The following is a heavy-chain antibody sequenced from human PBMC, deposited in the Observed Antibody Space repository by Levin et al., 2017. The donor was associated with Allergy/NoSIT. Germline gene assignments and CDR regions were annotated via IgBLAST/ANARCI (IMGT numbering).Heavy chain of an antibody. J-gene: IGHJ4*02. V-gene: IGHV3-48*02. Sequence: GGSLRLSCAASGFTFSNYSLNWVRQAPGKGLEWVSYISSSSRPIFYADSVKGRFTISRDNAKNSLYLQMNSLRDEDTAVDYCARDSGLRTATVTTFDYWGQGTLVTVSS. CDR3: ARDSGLRTATVTTFDY. D-gene: IGHD4-11*01. CDR1: GFTFSNYS. CDR2: ISSSSRPI.